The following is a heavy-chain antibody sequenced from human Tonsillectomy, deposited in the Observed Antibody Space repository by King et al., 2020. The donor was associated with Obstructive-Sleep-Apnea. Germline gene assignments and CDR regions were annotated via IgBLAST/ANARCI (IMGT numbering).Heavy chain of an antibody. CDR1: GFTFSRDW. J-gene: IGHJ3*01. D-gene: IGHD2/OR15-2a*01. V-gene: IGHV3-7*03. CDR3: SRDRNYNDGTTYYDAFDF. Sequence: QLVQSGGGLVQPGGSLRLYCAASGFTFSRDWMLWVRQAPGKGMEWVANINADGRKTYYMDSVKGRFTISRDNARNSLYLQLSSLRAEDTAVYYCSRDRNYNDGTTYYDAFDFWGRGTMVTVSS. CDR2: INADGRKT.